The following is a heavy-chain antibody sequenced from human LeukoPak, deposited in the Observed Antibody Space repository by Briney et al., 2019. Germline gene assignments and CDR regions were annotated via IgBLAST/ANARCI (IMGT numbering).Heavy chain of an antibody. CDR1: GFTFSSYA. Sequence: GGSLRLSCAASGFTFSSYAMHWVRQAPGKGLEWVAVISYDGSNKYYADSVKGRFTISRDNSKNTLYLQMNSLRAEDTAVYYCVKDNSGSGDYWGQGTLVTVSS. D-gene: IGHD3-10*01. CDR2: ISYDGSNK. CDR3: VKDNSGSGDY. J-gene: IGHJ4*02. V-gene: IGHV3-30-3*01.